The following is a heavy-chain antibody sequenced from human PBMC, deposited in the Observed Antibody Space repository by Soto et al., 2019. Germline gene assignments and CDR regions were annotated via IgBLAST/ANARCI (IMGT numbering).Heavy chain of an antibody. CDR3: GRELPGIAAAGRANYYYYYMDV. CDR1: GGSFSGYY. V-gene: IGHV4-34*01. J-gene: IGHJ6*03. Sequence: SETLSLTCAVYGGSFSGYYWSWIRQPPGKGLEWIGEINHSGSTNYNPSLKSRVTISVDTSKNQFSLKLSSVTAADTAVYYCGRELPGIAAAGRANYYYYYMDVWGKGTTVTVSS. CDR2: INHSGST. D-gene: IGHD6-13*01.